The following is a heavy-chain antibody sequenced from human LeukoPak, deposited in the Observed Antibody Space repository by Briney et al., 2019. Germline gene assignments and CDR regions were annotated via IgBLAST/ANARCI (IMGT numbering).Heavy chain of an antibody. CDR1: GGSFSGYY. V-gene: IGHV4-34*01. Sequence: SETLSLNCAVYGGSFSGYYWSWIRQPPGKGLEWIGEINHSGSTNYNPSLKSRVTISVATSKNQFSLKLSSVTAADTAVYYCARLARAVASFDYWGQGTLVTVSS. J-gene: IGHJ4*02. D-gene: IGHD6-19*01. CDR3: ARLARAVASFDY. CDR2: INHSGST.